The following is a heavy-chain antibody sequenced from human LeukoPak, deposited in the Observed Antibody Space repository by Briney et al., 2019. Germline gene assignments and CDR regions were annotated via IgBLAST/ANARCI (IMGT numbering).Heavy chain of an antibody. V-gene: IGHV3-21*01. D-gene: IGHD5-18*01. CDR1: GFTFSSYS. J-gene: IGHJ4*02. CDR3: ARVPHTAMVPDDY. Sequence: GGSLRLSCAASGFTFSSYSMNWVRQAPGRGLEWVSSISSSSSYIYYADSVKGRFTISRDNAKNSLYLQMNSLRAEDTAVYYCARVPHTAMVPDDYWGQGTLVTVSS. CDR2: ISSSSSYI.